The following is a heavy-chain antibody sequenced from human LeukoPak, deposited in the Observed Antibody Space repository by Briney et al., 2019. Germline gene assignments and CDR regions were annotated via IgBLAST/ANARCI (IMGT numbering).Heavy chain of an antibody. CDR2: INHSGST. V-gene: IGHV4-34*01. CDR1: GGSFSGYY. Sequence: SETLSLTCAVYGGSFSGYYWSWIRQPPGKGLEWIGEINHSGSTNYNPSLKSRVTISVDTSKNQFSLKLSSVTAAGTAVYYCARHKPAPLKRRIAAAGTNFDYWGQGTLVTVSS. CDR3: ARHKPAPLKRRIAAAGTNFDY. J-gene: IGHJ4*02. D-gene: IGHD6-13*01.